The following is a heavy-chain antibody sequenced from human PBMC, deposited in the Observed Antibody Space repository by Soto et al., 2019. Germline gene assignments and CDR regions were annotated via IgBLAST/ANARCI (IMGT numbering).Heavy chain of an antibody. CDR3: ARGEYSNTPGTLDV. CDR2: INPNNGGR. J-gene: IGHJ6*02. V-gene: IGHV1-2*02. Sequence: ASVKVSCKASGYTFRGYYMHWVRQAPGQGLEWMGWINPNNGGRDYAQKFQGRVTMSRDTSINTVYMELSRLTSDDTAVYYCARGEYSNTPGTLDVWGPGTTVTV. CDR1: GYTFRGYY. D-gene: IGHD6-13*01.